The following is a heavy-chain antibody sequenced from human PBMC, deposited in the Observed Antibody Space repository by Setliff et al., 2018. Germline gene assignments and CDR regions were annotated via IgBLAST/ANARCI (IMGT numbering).Heavy chain of an antibody. V-gene: IGHV4-38-2*02. D-gene: IGHD5-12*01. J-gene: IGHJ6*02. Sequence: LSLTCAVSGYPINSDCFWGWIRQPPGKGLEWIGTISHSGSTSYNSSLKSRVTMSVDTSKNQFFLKLSSVTAADTAVYYCARDQWVRSPPLYFSYSMDVWGQGTTVTVSS. CDR2: ISHSGST. CDR3: ARDQWVRSPPLYFSYSMDV. CDR1: GYPINSDCF.